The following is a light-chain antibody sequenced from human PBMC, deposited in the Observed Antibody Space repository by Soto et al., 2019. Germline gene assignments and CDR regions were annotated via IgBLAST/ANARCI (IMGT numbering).Light chain of an antibody. CDR3: QQLYSRQST. CDR2: AAS. J-gene: IGKJ5*01. CDR1: QGITSY. Sequence: IQVTQSPSSLSASVGDRVTITCRASQGITSYLAWYQQKPGKAPKLLIYAASALQTGVSSRFSGSGYGTDFALTISNLQPEDFATYFCQQLYSRQSTFGQGTRLEIK. V-gene: IGKV1-9*01.